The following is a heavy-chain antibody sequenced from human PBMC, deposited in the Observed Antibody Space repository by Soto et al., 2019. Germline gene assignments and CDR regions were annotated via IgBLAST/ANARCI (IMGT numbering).Heavy chain of an antibody. CDR1: GFTFADSA. J-gene: IGHJ4*02. Sequence: ASVKVSCKTSGFTFADSAVRWVRQARGQRLEWIGRIIVDSGNTKSAEKFTERVIMSWDMTTSTAFMELRSLSSDDTAVYYCATANNTSPFDYWGLGTLVTVSS. V-gene: IGHV1-58*01. CDR3: ATANNTSPFDY. CDR2: IIVDSGNT. D-gene: IGHD1-26*01.